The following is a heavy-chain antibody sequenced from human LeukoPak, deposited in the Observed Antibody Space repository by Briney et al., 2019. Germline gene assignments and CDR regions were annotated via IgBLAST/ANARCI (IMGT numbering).Heavy chain of an antibody. CDR2: ISAYNGNT. D-gene: IGHD3-22*01. J-gene: IGHJ5*02. CDR1: GYTFTSYG. V-gene: IGHV1-18*01. CDR3: ARVRPYYYDSSGYSLGWFDP. Sequence: ASVKVSCKASGYTFTSYGISWVRQAPGQGLEWMGWISAYNGNTNYAQKLQGRVTMTTDTSTSTAYMELRSLRSDDTAVYYCARVRPYYYDSSGYSLGWFDPWGQGTLVTVSS.